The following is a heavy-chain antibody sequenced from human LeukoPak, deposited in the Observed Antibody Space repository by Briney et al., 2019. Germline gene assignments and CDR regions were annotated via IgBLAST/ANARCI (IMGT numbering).Heavy chain of an antibody. CDR1: GFTFSNYW. D-gene: IGHD2-8*01. J-gene: IGHJ3*01. CDR3: ARSQSGVFDV. V-gene: IGHV3-74*01. CDR2: LNGDGTNI. Sequence: PGGSLRLSCVASGFTFSNYWMQWVRQVPGKGLVWVSRLNGDGTNIIYADSVKGRFTTSRDNAENTLYLQMNSLRAEDTALYYCARSQSGVFDVWGQGTMVTVSS.